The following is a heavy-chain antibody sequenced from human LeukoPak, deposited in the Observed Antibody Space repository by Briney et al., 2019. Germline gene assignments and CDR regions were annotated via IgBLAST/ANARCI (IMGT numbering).Heavy chain of an antibody. V-gene: IGHV4-59*08. CDR3: ARHGSYTSRLYYFDY. CDR2: IYYSGAT. CDR1: GGSFSGYY. J-gene: IGHJ4*02. Sequence: SETLSLTCAVYGGSFSGYYWSWIRQPPGKGLEWIGYIYYSGATNYNPSLKSRVTMSVDTSNNQFSLKLSSVTAADTAVYYCARHGSYTSRLYYFDYWGQGTLVTVSS. D-gene: IGHD2-15*01.